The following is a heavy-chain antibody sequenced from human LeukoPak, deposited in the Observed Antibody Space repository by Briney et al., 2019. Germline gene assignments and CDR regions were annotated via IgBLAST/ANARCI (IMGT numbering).Heavy chain of an antibody. CDR3: ATGFWGYCSRNSCPLDN. CDR2: IISTGSTT. J-gene: IGHJ4*02. Sequence: GGSLRLSCAASGFTFSSYSMNWVRQAPGKGLEWISYIISTGSTTYYADSVKGRFTISRDNANNSLSLQMSSLRAEDTVVYYCATGFWGYCSRNSCPLDNWGQGTLVTVAS. CDR1: GFTFSSYS. D-gene: IGHD2-2*01. V-gene: IGHV3-48*01.